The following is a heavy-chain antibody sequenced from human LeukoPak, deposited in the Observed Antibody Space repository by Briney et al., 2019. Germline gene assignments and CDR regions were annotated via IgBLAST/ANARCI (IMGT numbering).Heavy chain of an antibody. Sequence: ASVKVSCKASGYTFTSYGISWVRQAPGQGLEWMGWISAYNGNTNYAQKLQGRVTMTTDTSTSTAYMELRSLRSDDTAVYYCARGYRTMVRGVSSDYWGQGTLVTVSS. CDR3: ARGYRTMVRGVSSDY. V-gene: IGHV1-18*01. D-gene: IGHD3-10*01. J-gene: IGHJ4*02. CDR2: ISAYNGNT. CDR1: GYTFTSYG.